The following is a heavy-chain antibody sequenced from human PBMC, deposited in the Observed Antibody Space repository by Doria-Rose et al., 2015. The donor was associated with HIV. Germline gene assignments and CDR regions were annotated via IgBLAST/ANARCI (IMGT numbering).Heavy chain of an antibody. J-gene: IGHJ4*02. CDR1: GVSLSSPGMG. V-gene: IGHV2-26*01. D-gene: IGHD6-13*01. Sequence: SGPVLVTPTETITLTCTVSGVSLSSPGMGVSWIRQPPGKALEWLANIFSDDERSYKSSMKSRVTISRGTSNSQVVLTMTDMDPVDTATYYCARIKSSRWYHKYYFDFWGQGTLVIVSA. CDR3: ARIKSSRWYHKYYFDF. CDR2: IFSDDER.